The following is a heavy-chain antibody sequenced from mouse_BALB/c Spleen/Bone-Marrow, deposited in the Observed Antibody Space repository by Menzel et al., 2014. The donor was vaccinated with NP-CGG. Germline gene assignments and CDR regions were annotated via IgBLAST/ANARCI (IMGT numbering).Heavy chain of an antibody. J-gene: IGHJ2*01. CDR2: ISYSGST. Sequence: EVQLMESGPGLVKPSQYLSLICTVTGYSITSDYAWNWIRQFPENKLEWMGYISYSGSTSYNPSLKSRISITRDTSKNQFFLQLNSVTTEDTATYYCARYDYDVGYFDYWGQGTTLTVSS. CDR3: ARYDYDVGYFDY. D-gene: IGHD2-4*01. V-gene: IGHV3-2*02. CDR1: GYSITSDYA.